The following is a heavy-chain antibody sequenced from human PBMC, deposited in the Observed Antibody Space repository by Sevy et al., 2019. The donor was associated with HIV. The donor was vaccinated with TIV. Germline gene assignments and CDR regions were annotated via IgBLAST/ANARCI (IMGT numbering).Heavy chain of an antibody. CDR1: GFTFDDYA. J-gene: IGHJ4*02. CDR2: ITRNSYEAYGGTT. D-gene: IGHD5-12*01. V-gene: IGHV3-49*03. CDR3: TRGLATADTPEYYFDY. Sequence: GGSLRLSCTTSGFTFDDYAMSWFRQAPGKGLEWVAFITRNSYEAYGGTTDYAASVKGRFIISRDDSKSVAYLQMNSLKTEDTAVYYCTRGLATADTPEYYFDYWVQGTLVTVSS.